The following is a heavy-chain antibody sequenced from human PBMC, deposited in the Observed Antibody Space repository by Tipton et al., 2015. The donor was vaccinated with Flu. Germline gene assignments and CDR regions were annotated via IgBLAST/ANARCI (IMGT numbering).Heavy chain of an antibody. J-gene: IGHJ4*02. V-gene: IGHV3-30*02. D-gene: IGHD4-17*01. Sequence: SGFTFSGYGMHWVRQAPGKGLEWVAFIRHDESDKYYADSVKGRFTISRDNSKNTVYQQMNSLTAEDTAVYFCARVDSVNNCYDFWGQGTLVTVSS. CDR3: ARVDSVNNCYDF. CDR1: GFTFSGYG. CDR2: IRHDESDK.